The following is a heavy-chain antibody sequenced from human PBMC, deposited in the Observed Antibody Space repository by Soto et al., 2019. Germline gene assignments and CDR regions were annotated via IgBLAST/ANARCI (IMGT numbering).Heavy chain of an antibody. V-gene: IGHV3-9*01. CDR3: AKAEWRGSFDY. CDR1: GFPFDGYG. Sequence: SLRLSCAASGFPFDGYGMHWVRQAPGKGLEWVSGISWNSGSIGYADSVKGRFTISRDNAKNSLYLQMNSLRAEDTALYYCAKAEWRGSFDYWGKGNLITVSS. J-gene: IGHJ4*02. CDR2: ISWNSGSI. D-gene: IGHD3-10*01.